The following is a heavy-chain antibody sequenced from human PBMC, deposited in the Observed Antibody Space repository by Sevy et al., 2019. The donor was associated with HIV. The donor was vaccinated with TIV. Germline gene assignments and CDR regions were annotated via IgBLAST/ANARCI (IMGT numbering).Heavy chain of an antibody. CDR2: VSSDGSEI. D-gene: IGHD7-27*01. V-gene: IGHV3-30-3*01. Sequence: GGSLRLSCAVSGFTFSTYAMHLVRHAPGKGLECVAIVSSDGSEINYADSVKGRFTISRDNSRNTLYLQMNSLRTEDTALYYCARDQLGSIDYWGQGTLVTVSS. J-gene: IGHJ4*02. CDR1: GFTFSTYA. CDR3: ARDQLGSIDY.